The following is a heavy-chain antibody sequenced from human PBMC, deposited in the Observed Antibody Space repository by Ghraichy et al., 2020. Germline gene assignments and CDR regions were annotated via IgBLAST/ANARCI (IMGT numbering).Heavy chain of an antibody. V-gene: IGHV3-23*01. CDR2: ISGSGGST. D-gene: IGHD3-3*01. Sequence: GGSLRLSCAASGFTFSSYAMSWVRQAPGKGLEWVSAISGSGGSTYYADSVKGRFTISRDNSKNTLYLQMNSLRAEDTAVYYCAKTLGFGVELNYGMDVWGQGTTVTVSS. CDR1: GFTFSSYA. J-gene: IGHJ6*02. CDR3: AKTLGFGVELNYGMDV.